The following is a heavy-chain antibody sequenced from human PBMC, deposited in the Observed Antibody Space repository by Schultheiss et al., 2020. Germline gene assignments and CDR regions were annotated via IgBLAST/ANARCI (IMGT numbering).Heavy chain of an antibody. V-gene: IGHV3-9*01. CDR3: AKGAPFLMVRGVLDPFDP. CDR1: GFTFDDYA. Sequence: GGSLRLSCAASGFTFDDYAMHWVRQAPGKGLEWVSGISWNSGSIGYADSVKGRFTISRDNSKNTLYLQMNSLRAEDTALYYCAKGAPFLMVRGVLDPFDPWGQGTLVTVSS. D-gene: IGHD3-10*01. CDR2: ISWNSGSI. J-gene: IGHJ5*02.